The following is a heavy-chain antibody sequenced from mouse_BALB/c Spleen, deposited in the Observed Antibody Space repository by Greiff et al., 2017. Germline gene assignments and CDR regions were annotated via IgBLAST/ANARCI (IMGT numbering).Heavy chain of an antibody. V-gene: IGHV1-7*01. CDR1: GYTFTSYW. CDR3: ARQYGRAWFAY. CDR2: INPSTGYT. D-gene: IGHD2-10*02. J-gene: IGHJ3*01. Sequence: QVHVKQSGAELAKPGASVKMSCTASGYTFTSYWMHWVKQRPGQGLEWIGYINPSTGYTEYNQKFKDKATLTADKSSSTAYLQLSSLTSEDSAVYYCARQYGRAWFAYWGQGTLVTVSA.